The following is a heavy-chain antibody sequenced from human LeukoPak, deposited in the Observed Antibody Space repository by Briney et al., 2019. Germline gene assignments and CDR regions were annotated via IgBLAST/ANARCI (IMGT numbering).Heavy chain of an antibody. D-gene: IGHD3-10*01. CDR1: GFTFDDYA. CDR2: ISWDGGST. CDR3: AKDMAAYYYASGNIDY. J-gene: IGHJ4*02. Sequence: PGGSLRLSCAASGFTFDDYAMHWVRQAPGKGPEWVSLISWDGGSTYYADSVKGRFTISRDNSKNSLYLQMNSLRAEDTALYYCAKDMAAYYYASGNIDYWGQGTLVTVSS. V-gene: IGHV3-43D*03.